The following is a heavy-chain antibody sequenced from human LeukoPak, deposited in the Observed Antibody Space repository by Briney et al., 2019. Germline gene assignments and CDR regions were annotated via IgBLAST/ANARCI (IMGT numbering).Heavy chain of an antibody. D-gene: IGHD6-13*01. CDR2: IYPGDSDT. Sequence: GESLKISCKGSGYSFTNHWIGWVRQMPGKGLEWMGIIYPGDSDTRYSPSFQGQVTISADKSTSTAYLQWNSLKASDTAMYYCARRGPAADWFDPWGQGTLVTVSS. V-gene: IGHV5-51*01. J-gene: IGHJ5*02. CDR3: ARRGPAADWFDP. CDR1: GYSFTNHW.